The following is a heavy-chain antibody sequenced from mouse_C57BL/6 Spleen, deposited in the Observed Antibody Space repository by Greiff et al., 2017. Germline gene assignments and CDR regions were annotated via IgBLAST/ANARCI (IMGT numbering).Heavy chain of an antibody. D-gene: IGHD4-1*01. CDR2: INPNNGGT. CDR1: GYTFTDYY. J-gene: IGHJ2*01. V-gene: IGHV1-26*01. Sequence: EVQLHQSGPELVKPGASVKISCKASGYTFTDYYMNWVKQSPGKSLEWIGDINPNNGGTSYNQKFKGKATLTVDKSSSTAYMELRSLTSEDSAVYYCARLGEGALYFDYWGQGTTLTVSS. CDR3: ARLGEGALYFDY.